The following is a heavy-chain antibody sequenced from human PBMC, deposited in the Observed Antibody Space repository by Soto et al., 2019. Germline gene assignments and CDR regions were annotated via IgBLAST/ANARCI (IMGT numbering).Heavy chain of an antibody. J-gene: IGHJ5*02. CDR1: GFTFSSYG. Sequence: GGSLSLSCAASGFTFSSYGMHWVRQAPGKGLEWVAVIWYDGSNKYYADSVKGRFTISRDNPKNTLYLQMNSLRAEDTAVYHCAAGHCSSTSCRNDPPWFDPWGQGTLVTVSS. V-gene: IGHV3-30*02. D-gene: IGHD2-2*01. CDR3: AAGHCSSTSCRNDPPWFDP. CDR2: IWYDGSNK.